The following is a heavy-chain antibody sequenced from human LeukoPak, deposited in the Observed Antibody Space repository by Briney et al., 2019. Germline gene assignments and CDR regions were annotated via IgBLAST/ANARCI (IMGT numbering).Heavy chain of an antibody. CDR2: IYYSGST. CDR1: GGSISRYL. J-gene: IGHJ6*03. Sequence: SETLSLTRTVPGGSISRYLWSWIRQPPGKGAEWIGYIYYSGSTNYNPSLQSRVTIPVDTSKNQFSLKLSSVTAADTAVYYCARDKGGNSGVEYYYYMDVWGKGTTVTVSS. D-gene: IGHD4-23*01. CDR3: ARDKGGNSGVEYYYYMDV. V-gene: IGHV4-59*01.